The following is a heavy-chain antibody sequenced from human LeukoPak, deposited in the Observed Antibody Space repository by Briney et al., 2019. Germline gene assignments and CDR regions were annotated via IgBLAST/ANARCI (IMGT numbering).Heavy chain of an antibody. J-gene: IGHJ4*02. CDR3: AKDTKYDSRGAFGY. Sequence: PGRSLRLSCAASGFTFDDYAMHWVRQAPGKGLEWVSGISWNSGSIGYADSVKGRFTISRDNAKNSLYLQMNSLRAEDTALYYCAKDTKYDSRGAFGYWGQGTLVTVSS. CDR1: GFTFDDYA. CDR2: ISWNSGSI. D-gene: IGHD3-16*01. V-gene: IGHV3-9*01.